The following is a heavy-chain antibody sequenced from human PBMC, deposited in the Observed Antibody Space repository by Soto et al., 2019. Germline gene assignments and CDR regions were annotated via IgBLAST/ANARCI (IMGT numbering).Heavy chain of an antibody. Sequence: QVHLLQSGAEVKKPGASVKVSCKASGYMFTTYGITWVRQAPGQGLEWMGWVNPDNGNTNYAQKLQGRVTMTTDPSPVTAYMDVRSLRSDDTAVYYCARGKSGPPDYWGQGTLVTVSS. V-gene: IGHV1-18*01. CDR3: ARGKSGPPDY. CDR2: VNPDNGNT. J-gene: IGHJ4*02. D-gene: IGHD2-15*01. CDR1: GYMFTTYG.